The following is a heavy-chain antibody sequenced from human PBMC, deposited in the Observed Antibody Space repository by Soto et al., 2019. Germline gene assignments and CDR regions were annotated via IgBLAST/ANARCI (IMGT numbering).Heavy chain of an antibody. Sequence: ASVKVSCKASGYTFTSYGISWVRQAPGQGLEWMGWISAYNGNTNYAQKLQGRVTMTTDTSTSTAYMELRSLRSDDTAVYYCARDRGEGKQQLPNFDYWGQGTLVTVSS. D-gene: IGHD6-13*01. CDR1: GYTFTSYG. J-gene: IGHJ4*02. CDR3: ARDRGEGKQQLPNFDY. V-gene: IGHV1-18*01. CDR2: ISAYNGNT.